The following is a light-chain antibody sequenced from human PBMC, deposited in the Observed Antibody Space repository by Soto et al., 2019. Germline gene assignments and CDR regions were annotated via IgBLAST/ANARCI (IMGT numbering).Light chain of an antibody. J-gene: IGKJ4*01. Sequence: DIQMTQSPSALSASVGDRVTITCQASQDISNYLNWYQQKPGKAPKLLIYDASNLETGVPSRFSGSGSGTDFTFTISSLQPEDIATYYCQQYENFFTFGGGTKVDIK. CDR3: QQYENFFT. CDR2: DAS. V-gene: IGKV1-33*01. CDR1: QDISNY.